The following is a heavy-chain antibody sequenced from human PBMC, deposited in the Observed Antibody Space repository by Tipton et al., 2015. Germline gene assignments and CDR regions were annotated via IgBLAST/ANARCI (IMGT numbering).Heavy chain of an antibody. CDR2: INYRGTT. V-gene: IGHV4-31*03. Sequence: TLSLTCTVSGGSISNGGYYWSWIRQYPEKGLEWIGHINYRGTTHYNPSLQSRVTTSVDTSKNQFSLKLSSVTAADTAVYYCAKSTYCGGDCSPDNDAFDIWGQGTMVTVSS. J-gene: IGHJ3*02. D-gene: IGHD2-21*02. CDR3: AKSTYCGGDCSPDNDAFDI. CDR1: GGSISNGGYY.